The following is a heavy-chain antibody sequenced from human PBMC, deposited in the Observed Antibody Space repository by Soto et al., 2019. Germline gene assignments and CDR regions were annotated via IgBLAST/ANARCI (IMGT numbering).Heavy chain of an antibody. D-gene: IGHD5-12*01. CDR2: IYYSGST. CDR1: GGSVSSCSYY. CDR3: ARASWLHVFDY. Sequence: SETLSLTCTVSGGSVSSCSYYWCWVRHPPGKGLEWIGYIYYSGSTNYNPSLKSRVTISVDTSKNQFSLKLSSVTASDTAVYYCARASWLHVFDYWGEGIPVTVSS. J-gene: IGHJ4*02. V-gene: IGHV4-61*01.